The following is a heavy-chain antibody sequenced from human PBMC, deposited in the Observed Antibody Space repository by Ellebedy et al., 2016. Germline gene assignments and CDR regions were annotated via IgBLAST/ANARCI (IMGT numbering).Heavy chain of an antibody. V-gene: IGHV4-61*02. CDR1: GGSISSGSYY. Sequence: SETLSLXXTVSGGSISSGSYYWSWIRQPAGKGLEWIGRIYTSGSTNYNPSLKSRVTMSVDTSKNQFSLKLSSVTAADTAVYYCARAGVDIVATIDYWGQGTLVTVSS. CDR2: IYTSGST. J-gene: IGHJ4*02. CDR3: ARAGVDIVATIDY. D-gene: IGHD5-12*01.